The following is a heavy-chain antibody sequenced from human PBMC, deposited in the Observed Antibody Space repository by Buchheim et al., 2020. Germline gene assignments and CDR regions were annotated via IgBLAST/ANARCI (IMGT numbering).Heavy chain of an antibody. CDR2: IWYDGSNK. CDR3: ARDGAAAGTGYYFDY. Sequence: QVQLVESGGGVVQPGRSLRLSCAASGFTFSSYGMHWVRQAPGKGLEWVAVIWYDGSNKYYADSVKGRFTISRDNSKNTLYLQMNSLRAEDTAVYYGARDGAAAGTGYYFDYWGQGTL. D-gene: IGHD6-13*01. V-gene: IGHV3-33*01. CDR1: GFTFSSYG. J-gene: IGHJ4*02.